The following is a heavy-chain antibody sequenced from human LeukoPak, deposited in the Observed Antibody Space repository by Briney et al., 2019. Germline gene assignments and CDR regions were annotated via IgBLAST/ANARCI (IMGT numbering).Heavy chain of an antibody. D-gene: IGHD1/OR15-1a*01. CDR2: INPNSGGT. CDR1: GYTFTGYY. V-gene: IGHV1-2*04. Sequence: ASVKVSCKASGYTFTGYYMHWVRQAPGQGLEWMGWINPNSGGTNYAQKFQGWVTMTRDTSISTAYMELSRLRSDDTAVYYCARGGYNWNNTPQYGMDVWGQGTTVIVSS. J-gene: IGHJ6*02. CDR3: ARGGYNWNNTPQYGMDV.